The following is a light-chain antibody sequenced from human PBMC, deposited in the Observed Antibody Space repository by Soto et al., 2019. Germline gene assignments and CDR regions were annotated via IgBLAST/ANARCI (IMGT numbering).Light chain of an antibody. V-gene: IGKV3-20*01. Sequence: EIVLTQSPGILSLSPGERATLSCRASQSVSSSYLAWYQQKPGQAPRLLIYGASSRATGIPDRISGSGSGTDFTLTITRLEPEDFAVYYCQQYGSSLWTVGQGTKVEVK. CDR3: QQYGSSLWT. J-gene: IGKJ1*01. CDR2: GAS. CDR1: QSVSSSY.